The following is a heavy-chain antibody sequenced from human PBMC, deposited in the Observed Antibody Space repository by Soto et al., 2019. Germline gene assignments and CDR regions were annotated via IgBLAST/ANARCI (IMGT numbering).Heavy chain of an antibody. Sequence: QVQLVQSGAEVKKPGASVKVSCKASGYTFTSYGVTWVRQAPGQGLEWMGWISTYNGNTNYAQNLQGRVTMTTDTSTSTAYMELRSLRSDDTAVYYCARDVDYYDNSDYYILRDFDLWGRGTLVTVSS. J-gene: IGHJ2*01. D-gene: IGHD3-22*01. V-gene: IGHV1-18*01. CDR1: GYTFTSYG. CDR3: ARDVDYYDNSDYYILRDFDL. CDR2: ISTYNGNT.